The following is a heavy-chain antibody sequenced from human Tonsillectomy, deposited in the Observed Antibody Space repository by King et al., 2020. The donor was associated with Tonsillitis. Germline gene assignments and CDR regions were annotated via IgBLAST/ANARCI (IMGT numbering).Heavy chain of an antibody. D-gene: IGHD6-13*01. V-gene: IGHV3-53*01. CDR1: GFAVGYSY. Sequence: VQLVESGGGLVQPGGSLRLSCAASGFAVGYSYMSWVRQAPGKGLEWVSVIAGGGSTYYADSAKGRFTISRDNSKNTLYLQMNSLSAEDTAVYYCSKEAPGAIDYWGQGTLVTVSS. J-gene: IGHJ4*02. CDR2: IAGGGST. CDR3: SKEAPGAIDY.